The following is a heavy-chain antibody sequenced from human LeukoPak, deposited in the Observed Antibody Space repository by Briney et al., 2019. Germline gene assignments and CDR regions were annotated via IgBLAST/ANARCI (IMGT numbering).Heavy chain of an antibody. V-gene: IGHV5-51*01. D-gene: IGHD6-13*01. Sequence: GESLKISCKGSGYSFTSYWIGWVRQMPGKGLEWMGIIYPGDSDTRYRPSFQGQVTISADKSISTAYLQWSSLKASDTAKYYCARRSQQGYYYYGMDVWGQGTTVTVSS. CDR1: GYSFTSYW. J-gene: IGHJ6*02. CDR2: IYPGDSDT. CDR3: ARRSQQGYYYYGMDV.